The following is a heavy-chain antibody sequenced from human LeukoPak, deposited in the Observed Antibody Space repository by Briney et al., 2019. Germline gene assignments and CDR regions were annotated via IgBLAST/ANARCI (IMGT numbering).Heavy chain of an antibody. CDR3: ASWGGGYCSSTSCPPGARFYYYYMDV. D-gene: IGHD2-2*01. CDR2: INPNSGGT. CDR1: GYTFTGYY. Sequence: ASVKVSCKASGYTFTGYYMHWVRQAPGQGLEWMGWINPNSGGTNYAQKFQGRVTMTRDTSISTAYMELSRLRSDDTAVYYCASWGGGYCSSTSCPPGARFYYYYMDVWGKGTTVTVSS. V-gene: IGHV1-2*02. J-gene: IGHJ6*03.